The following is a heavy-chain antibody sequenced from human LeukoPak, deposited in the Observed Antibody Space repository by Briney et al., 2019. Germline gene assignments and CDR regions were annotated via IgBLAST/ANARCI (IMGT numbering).Heavy chain of an antibody. CDR1: GFTFSSYS. Sequence: PGGSLRLSCAASGFTFSSYSMNWVRQAPGKGLEWVSYISSSSSTIYYADSVKGRFTISRDNAKNSLYLQMNSLRAEDTAVYHCARGYYDSSGYYSDAFDIWGQGTMVTVSS. V-gene: IGHV3-48*01. D-gene: IGHD3-22*01. CDR3: ARGYYDSSGYYSDAFDI. CDR2: ISSSSSTI. J-gene: IGHJ3*02.